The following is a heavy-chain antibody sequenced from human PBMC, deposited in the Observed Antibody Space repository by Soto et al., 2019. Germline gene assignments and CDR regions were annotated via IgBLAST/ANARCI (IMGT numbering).Heavy chain of an antibody. V-gene: IGHV4-34*01. Sequence: SETLSLTCAVYGGSFSGYYWSWIRQPPGKGLEWIGEINHSGSTNYNPSLKSRVTISVDTSKNQFSLKLSSVTAADTAVYYCNSDFDYWGQGTLVTVSS. CDR1: GGSFSGYY. D-gene: IGHD3-10*01. J-gene: IGHJ4*02. CDR3: NSDFDY. CDR2: INHSGST.